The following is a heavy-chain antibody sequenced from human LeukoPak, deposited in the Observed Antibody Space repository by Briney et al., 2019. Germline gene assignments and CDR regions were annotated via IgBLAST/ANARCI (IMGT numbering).Heavy chain of an antibody. CDR3: ARSHNYTNYVGP. J-gene: IGHJ5*02. CDR2: INPNGGGT. V-gene: IGHV1-2*02. Sequence: GASVTVSFMSSVYTFTPLHIHWLGQAPGKGREWMGWINPNGGGTIYAPKFQGRVTMTRDESTSTAYMELSSLRSDDTAVFYCARSHNYTNYVGPWGQGTLVTVSS. CDR1: VYTFTPLH. D-gene: IGHD4-11*01.